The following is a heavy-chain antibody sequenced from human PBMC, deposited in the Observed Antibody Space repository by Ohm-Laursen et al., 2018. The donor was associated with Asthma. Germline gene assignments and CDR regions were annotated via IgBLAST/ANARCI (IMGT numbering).Heavy chain of an antibody. CDR1: GYTFSRYS. Sequence: SLRLSCTASGYTFSRYSIHWVRQIPGKGLEWVANIKQDGSEKYYVDSVKGRFTISRDNAKNTLYLQMNSLRPDDTAVYYCARDVMEWYLPAFDFWGQGTLVTVSS. D-gene: IGHD3-3*01. J-gene: IGHJ4*02. CDR3: ARDVMEWYLPAFDF. V-gene: IGHV3-7*01. CDR2: IKQDGSEK.